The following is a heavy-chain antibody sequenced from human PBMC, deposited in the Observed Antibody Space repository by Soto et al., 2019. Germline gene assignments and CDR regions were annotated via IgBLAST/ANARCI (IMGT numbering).Heavy chain of an antibody. J-gene: IGHJ6*02. CDR2: FDPEDGET. CDR1: GYTLTELS. V-gene: IGHV1-24*01. Sequence: GASVKVSCKVSGYTLTELSMHWVRQAPGKGLEWMGGFDPEDGETIYAQKFQGRVTMTEDTSTDTAYMELSSLRSEDTAVYYCATDPRGFWSGSPDYYGMDVWGQGTTVTVSS. CDR3: ATDPRGFWSGSPDYYGMDV. D-gene: IGHD3-3*01.